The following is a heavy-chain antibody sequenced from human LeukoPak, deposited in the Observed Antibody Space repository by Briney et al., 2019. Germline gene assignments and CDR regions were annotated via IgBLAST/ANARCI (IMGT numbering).Heavy chain of an antibody. Sequence: PGGSVRLFCAASAFTLKIYWKHWVRQAPGKGLVWVSRINSDGISTSYADSVKGRFTISRDNAKNTLYLQMNSLRAEDTAVYYCAKGGATVIDYWGQGTLVTVSS. V-gene: IGHV3-74*01. D-gene: IGHD4-17*01. J-gene: IGHJ4*02. CDR3: AKGGATVIDY. CDR1: AFTLKIYW. CDR2: INSDGIST.